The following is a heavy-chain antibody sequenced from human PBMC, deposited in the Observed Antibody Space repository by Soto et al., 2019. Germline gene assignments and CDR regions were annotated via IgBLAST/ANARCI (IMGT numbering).Heavy chain of an antibody. Sequence: SETLSLTCTVSGGSISSYYWSWIRQPPGKGLEWIGYIYYSGSTNYNPSLKSRVTISVDTSKNQFSLKLSSVTAADTAVYYCARGSKHSSGNWFDPWGQGTLVTVSS. CDR2: IYYSGST. J-gene: IGHJ5*02. D-gene: IGHD6-25*01. V-gene: IGHV4-59*08. CDR1: GGSISSYY. CDR3: ARGSKHSSGNWFDP.